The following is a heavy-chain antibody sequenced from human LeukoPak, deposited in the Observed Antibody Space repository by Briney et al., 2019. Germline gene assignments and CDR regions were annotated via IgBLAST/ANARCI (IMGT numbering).Heavy chain of an antibody. CDR3: AKASAMIVVVSKHFDY. Sequence: GSLRLSCAASGFTFSSYAMSWVRQAPGKGLQWVSAISGSGGSTYYADSVKGRFTISRGNSKNTTQLQMNSLRAADTAAYYCAKASAMIVVVSKHFDYWGQGTLVTVSS. D-gene: IGHD3-22*01. CDR1: GFTFSSYA. V-gene: IGHV3-23*01. J-gene: IGHJ4*02. CDR2: ISGSGGST.